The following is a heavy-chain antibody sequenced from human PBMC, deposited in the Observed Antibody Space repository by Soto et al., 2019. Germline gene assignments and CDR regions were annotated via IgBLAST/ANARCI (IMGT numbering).Heavy chain of an antibody. Sequence: PGGSLRLSCAASGFTFSDYYMSWIRQAPGKGLEWVSYISSSSSYTNYADSVKGRFTISRDNAKNSLYLQMNSLRAEDTAVYYCARDWGTTQYYYYYGMDVWGQGTTVTVSS. J-gene: IGHJ6*02. D-gene: IGHD1-1*01. CDR1: GFTFSDYY. V-gene: IGHV3-11*06. CDR2: ISSSSSYT. CDR3: ARDWGTTQYYYYYGMDV.